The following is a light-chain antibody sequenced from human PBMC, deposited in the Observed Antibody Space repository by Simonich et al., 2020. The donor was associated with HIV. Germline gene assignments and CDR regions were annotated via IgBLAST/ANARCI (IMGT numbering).Light chain of an antibody. CDR3: QQRRNWPPIT. CDR2: DAS. V-gene: IGKV3-11*01. CDR1: QSFSVY. Sequence: EVVLTQSPATLSLSPGERATLSRRASQSFSVYLAWYQQRPGQAPRLLIYDASNRATGVPARFSGSGSGTDFTLTISSLEPEDFAVYYCQQRRNWPPITFGQGTRLEIK. J-gene: IGKJ5*01.